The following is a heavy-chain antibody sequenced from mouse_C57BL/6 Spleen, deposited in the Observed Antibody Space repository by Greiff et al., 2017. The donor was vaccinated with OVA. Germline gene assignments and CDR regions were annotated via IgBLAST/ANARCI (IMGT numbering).Heavy chain of an antibody. CDR1: GYTFTDYE. J-gene: IGHJ3*01. CDR2: IDPETGGT. Sequence: LVESGAELVRPGASVTLSCKASGYTFTDYEMHWVKQTPVHGLEWIGAIDPETGGTAYNQKFKGKAILTADKSSSTAYMELRSLTSEDSAVYYCTRPSSGLFWGQGTLVTVSA. CDR3: TRPSSGLF. V-gene: IGHV1-15*01. D-gene: IGHD3-2*02.